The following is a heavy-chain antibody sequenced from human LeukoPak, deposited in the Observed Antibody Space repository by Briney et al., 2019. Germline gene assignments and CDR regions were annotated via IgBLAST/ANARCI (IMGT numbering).Heavy chain of an antibody. Sequence: PGGSLRLSCAASGFTFSSNAMTWVRQAPGKGLEWVSVISGSGGSTYYADSVKGRFTISRDNAKNTVYLQMNNLRAEDTAVYYCAKELVAPTGGGDYWGQGTLVTVSS. CDR3: AKELVAPTGGGDY. D-gene: IGHD5-12*01. CDR1: GFTFSSNA. V-gene: IGHV3-23*01. J-gene: IGHJ4*02. CDR2: ISGSGGST.